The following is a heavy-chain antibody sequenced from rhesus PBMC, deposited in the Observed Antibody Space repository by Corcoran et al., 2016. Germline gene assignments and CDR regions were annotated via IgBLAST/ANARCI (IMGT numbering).Heavy chain of an antibody. CDR3: ARIGYSGYSYVDY. J-gene: IGHJ4*01. D-gene: IGHD5-30*01. Sequence: EVQLVESGGGVVQPGGSLRLSCSASGFTFDAYAMHLVRQAPGQGLEWVSGISWSGVRTNYADSVKGRFTISRDNAKNSLYLQMGSLRAEDTALYYCARIGYSGYSYVDYWGQGVLVTVSS. CDR1: GFTFDAYA. V-gene: IGHV3-201*01. CDR2: ISWSGVRT.